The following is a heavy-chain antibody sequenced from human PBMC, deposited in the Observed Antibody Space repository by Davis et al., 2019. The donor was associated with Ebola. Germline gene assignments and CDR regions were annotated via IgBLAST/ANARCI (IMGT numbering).Heavy chain of an antibody. V-gene: IGHV4-39*07. CDR1: GGSISSSSYY. Sequence: PSETLSLTCTVSGGSISSSSYYWGWIRQPPGKGLEWIGSIYYSGSTYYNPSLKSRVTISVDTSKNQFSLKLSSVTAADTAVYYCARVMEYYYDSSGYSRIPYFDYWGQGTLVTVSS. CDR2: IYYSGST. J-gene: IGHJ4*02. D-gene: IGHD3-22*01. CDR3: ARVMEYYYDSSGYSRIPYFDY.